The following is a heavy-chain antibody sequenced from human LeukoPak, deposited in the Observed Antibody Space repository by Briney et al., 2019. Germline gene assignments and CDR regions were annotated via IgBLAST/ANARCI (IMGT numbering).Heavy chain of an antibody. Sequence: SETLSLTCTVSGGSIINYYWSWIRQPAGKGLEWIGRIYASGSTSYNPSLKSRVTISVDKSKKQFSLKLTSVTAADTAVYYCARGEGAMAVAGYFDYWGQGTLVTVSS. CDR1: GGSIINYY. CDR3: ARGEGAMAVAGYFDY. J-gene: IGHJ4*02. D-gene: IGHD6-19*01. V-gene: IGHV4-4*07. CDR2: IYASGST.